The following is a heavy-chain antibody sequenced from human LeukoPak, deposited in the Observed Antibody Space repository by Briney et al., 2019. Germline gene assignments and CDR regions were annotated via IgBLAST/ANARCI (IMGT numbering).Heavy chain of an antibody. CDR2: ISSSGSTI. CDR1: GFTFSSYE. V-gene: IGHV3-48*03. J-gene: IGHJ4*02. Sequence: SGGSLRLSCAASGFTFSSYEMNWVPQAPGKGLEWVLYISSSGSTIYYADSVKGRFTISRDNAKNSLYLQMNSLRAEDTADYYCARDVSPMIVEDAEGPWGQGTLVTVSS. CDR3: ARDVSPMIVEDAEGP. D-gene: IGHD3-22*01.